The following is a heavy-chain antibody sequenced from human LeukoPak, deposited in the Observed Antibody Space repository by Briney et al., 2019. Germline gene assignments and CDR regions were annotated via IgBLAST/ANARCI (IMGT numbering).Heavy chain of an antibody. Sequence: GGSLRLSCAASGFSFSIYSLNWIRQAPGKGLEWVSYISHTGSTMSYADSVKGRFTISRDNAKNSLYLQMNSLRADDTAVYYCASYLGDMDVWGKGTTVTVSS. V-gene: IGHV3-48*04. CDR3: ASYLGDMDV. D-gene: IGHD3-16*02. J-gene: IGHJ6*03. CDR1: GFSFSIYS. CDR2: ISHTGSTM.